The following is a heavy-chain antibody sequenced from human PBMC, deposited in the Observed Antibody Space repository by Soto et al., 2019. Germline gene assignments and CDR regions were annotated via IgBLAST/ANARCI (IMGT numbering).Heavy chain of an antibody. CDR2: IYPGDSDT. CDR3: ASQYSSSSNYYGMDV. V-gene: IGHV5-51*01. CDR1: GYSFTSYW. J-gene: IGHJ6*02. D-gene: IGHD6-6*01. Sequence: PGESLKISCKGSGYSFTSYWIGWVRQMPGKGLEWMGIIYPGDSDTRYSPSFQGQVTISADKSISTAYLQWSSLKASDTAMYYCASQYSSSSNYYGMDVWGQGTTVTVSS.